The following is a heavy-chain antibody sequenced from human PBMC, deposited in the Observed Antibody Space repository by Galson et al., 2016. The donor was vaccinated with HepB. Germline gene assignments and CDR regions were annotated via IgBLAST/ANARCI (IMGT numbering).Heavy chain of an antibody. CDR3: ARASWSGKSWFDP. V-gene: IGHV3-13*01. CDR1: GFTFSTYD. J-gene: IGHJ5*02. CDR2: VSTSGAG. D-gene: IGHD2-2*01. Sequence: SLRLSCAASGFTFSTYDMHWVRQATGKGLEWVSGVSTSGAGYYAGSVKGRFTISRENAENSVYLQMNSLRAEDTAVYFCARASWSGKSWFDPWGRGTLVTVSS.